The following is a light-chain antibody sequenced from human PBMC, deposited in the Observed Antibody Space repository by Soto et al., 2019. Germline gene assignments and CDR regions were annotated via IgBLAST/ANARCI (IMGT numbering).Light chain of an antibody. Sequence: EIVLTQSPGTLSLSPGERATLSCRASQSVSSSYLAWYQQKPGQAPRLLIYGASSRATSIPERFSGSGSGTEFTLNNSRMEPEGLAVYYCQQYGSLPSERVVGQATKVEIK. CDR2: GAS. CDR3: QQYGSLPSERV. J-gene: IGKJ1*01. V-gene: IGKV3-20*01. CDR1: QSVSSSY.